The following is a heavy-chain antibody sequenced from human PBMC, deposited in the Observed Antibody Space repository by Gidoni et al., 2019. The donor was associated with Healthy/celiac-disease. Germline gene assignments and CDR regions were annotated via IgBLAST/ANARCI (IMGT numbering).Heavy chain of an antibody. CDR3: ANWGDPTTVYYYYGMDV. J-gene: IGHJ6*02. D-gene: IGHD3-16*01. V-gene: IGHV3-23*01. CDR1: GFTFSSYA. Sequence: EVQLLESGGGLVQPGGSLRLSCAASGFTFSSYAMSWVRQAPGKGLEWVSAMSGSGGSTYYADSVKGRFTISRDNSKNTLYLQMNSLRAEDTAVYYCANWGDPTTVYYYYGMDVWGQGTTVTVSS. CDR2: MSGSGGST.